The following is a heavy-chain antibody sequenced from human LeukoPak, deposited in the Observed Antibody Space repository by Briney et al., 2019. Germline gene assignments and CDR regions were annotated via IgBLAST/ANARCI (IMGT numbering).Heavy chain of an antibody. D-gene: IGHD3-16*01. V-gene: IGHV3-7*01. J-gene: IGHJ6*03. CDR2: IKQDGSEK. CDR3: ARDPGQRGGYYYYYYMAV. Sequence: PVGSLRLSCAASEFTFSSYWMSWVRQAPGKGLEWVANIKQDGSEKYYVDSVKGGFTISRDNAKNSLYLQMNSLRAEDTAVYYCARDPGQRGGYYYYYYMAVWGKVTRLTVSS. CDR1: EFTFSSYW.